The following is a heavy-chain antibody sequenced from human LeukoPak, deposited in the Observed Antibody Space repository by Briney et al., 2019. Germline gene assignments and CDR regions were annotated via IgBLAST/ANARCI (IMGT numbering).Heavy chain of an antibody. Sequence: RSSETLSLTCTVSGGSISSYYWSWIRQPAGKGLEWIGRIYTSGSTNYNPSLKSRVTMSVDTSKNQFSLKLTSVTAADTAVYYCASTVTTPDYFDYWGQGTLVTVSS. D-gene: IGHD4-11*01. CDR3: ASTVTTPDYFDY. V-gene: IGHV4-4*07. CDR1: GGSISSYY. CDR2: IYTSGST. J-gene: IGHJ4*02.